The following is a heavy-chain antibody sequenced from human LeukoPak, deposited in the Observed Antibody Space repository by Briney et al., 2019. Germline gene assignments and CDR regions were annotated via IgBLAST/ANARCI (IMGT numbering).Heavy chain of an antibody. Sequence: LETLSLTCSVSGGSITSTTYYWGWIRQPPGKGLEWIGSIYRSGDTYCNPSLKSRVTMSVDASKNQFSLSLSSLTASDTAVYYCAGPNTNSRFAYWGQGVLVTVSS. CDR3: AGPNTNSRFAY. D-gene: IGHD1-1*01. V-gene: IGHV4-39*01. CDR1: GGSITSTTYY. CDR2: IYRSGDT. J-gene: IGHJ4*02.